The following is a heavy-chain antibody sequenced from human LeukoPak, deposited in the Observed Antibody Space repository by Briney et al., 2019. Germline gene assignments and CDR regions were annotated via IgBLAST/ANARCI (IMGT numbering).Heavy chain of an antibody. D-gene: IGHD3-10*01. V-gene: IGHV1-46*01. Sequence: ASVKVSCKASGYTFTSYYMHWVRQAPGQGLESMGIINPSGGSTSYAQKFQGRVTMTRDMSTSTVYMELSSLRSEDTAVYYCARDREFVTMVRGDPENWFDPWGQGTLVTVSS. CDR3: ARDREFVTMVRGDPENWFDP. CDR1: GYTFTSYY. CDR2: INPSGGST. J-gene: IGHJ5*02.